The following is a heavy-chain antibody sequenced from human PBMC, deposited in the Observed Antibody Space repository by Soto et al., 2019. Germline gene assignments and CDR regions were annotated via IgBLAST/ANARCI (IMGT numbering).Heavy chain of an antibody. Sequence: ASVKVSCKASGYTFTSYYMHWVRQAPGQGLEWMGIINPSGGSTSYAQKFQGRVTMTRDTSTSTVYMELSSLRSEDTAVYYCGRGFTFLGGVPGDCFAPGGQGTLVTVSS. D-gene: IGHD3-3*02. J-gene: IGHJ5*02. CDR2: INPSGGST. V-gene: IGHV1-46*01. CDR3: GRGFTFLGGVPGDCFAP. CDR1: GYTFTSYY.